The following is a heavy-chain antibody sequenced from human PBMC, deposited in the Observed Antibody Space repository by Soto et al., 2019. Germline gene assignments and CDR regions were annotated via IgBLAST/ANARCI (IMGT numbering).Heavy chain of an antibody. CDR3: AAPPFDFWSGSSNDYFDL. CDR2: IIPILGVA. D-gene: IGHD3-3*01. J-gene: IGHJ2*01. V-gene: IGHV1-69*02. CDR1: GGTFSSFT. Sequence: QVQLVQSGAEVKKPGSSVKVSCKPSGGTFSSFTIHWVRQDPGQGLEWMGRIIPILGVANYAQKFQGRVTITADKPTSTAYVDLSRLRSEDTAVYYCAAPPFDFWSGSSNDYFDLWGRGTLVTVSS.